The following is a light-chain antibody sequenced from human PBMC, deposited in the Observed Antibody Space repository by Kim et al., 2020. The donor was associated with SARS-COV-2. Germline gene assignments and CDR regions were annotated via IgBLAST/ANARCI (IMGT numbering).Light chain of an antibody. CDR3: YSIDSSRNAV. J-gene: IGLJ2*01. CDR2: EDT. V-gene: IGLV3-10*01. Sequence: SYELTQPPSVSVSPGQTARITCSGDALPKKFAYWYQQKSGQAPVLVIYEDTKRPSGIPKRFSGSTSGTMATLTVSGAQVEDEADYYCYSIDSSRNAVFGGGPQLTVL. CDR1: ALPKKF.